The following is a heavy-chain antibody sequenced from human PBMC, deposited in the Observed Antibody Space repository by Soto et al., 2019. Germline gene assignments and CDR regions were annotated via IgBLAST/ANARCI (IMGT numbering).Heavy chain of an antibody. CDR3: ARTKGDYYGLDV. J-gene: IGHJ6*02. V-gene: IGHV3-21*01. CDR2: ISSASSYV. Sequence: ESGGGLVKPGGSLRLSCAASGFTFSSYNMNWVRQAPGKGLEWVSSISSASSYVYYADSVKGRFTISRDNARNSLCLQMNSLRAEDTAVYYCARTKGDYYGLDVWGQGTTVTVSS. D-gene: IGHD3-10*01. CDR1: GFTFSSYN.